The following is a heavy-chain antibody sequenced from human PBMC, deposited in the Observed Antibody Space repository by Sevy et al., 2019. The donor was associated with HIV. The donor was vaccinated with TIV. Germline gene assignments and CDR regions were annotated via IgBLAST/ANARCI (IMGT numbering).Heavy chain of an antibody. V-gene: IGHV3-21*01. CDR3: ARDLGVVVAGKGAFDI. Sequence: GGSLRLSCAASGFTFSSYSMNWVRQAPGKGLEWVSSISSSSSYIYYADSVKGRFTISRDNAKNSLYLQMNSLRAEDTAVYYCARDLGVVVAGKGAFDIWGQGTMVTVSS. J-gene: IGHJ3*02. CDR1: GFTFSSYS. D-gene: IGHD3-22*01. CDR2: ISSSSSYI.